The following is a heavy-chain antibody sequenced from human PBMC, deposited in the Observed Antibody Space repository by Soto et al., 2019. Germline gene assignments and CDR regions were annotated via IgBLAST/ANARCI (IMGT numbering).Heavy chain of an antibody. J-gene: IGHJ5*02. CDR1: GYTFTSYG. Sequence: ASVKVSCKASGYTFTSYGISWVRQAPGQGLEWMGWISAYNGNTNYAQKLQGRVTMTTDTSTSTAYMELRSLRSDDTAVYYCARDSGIGYSNSNNWFDPWGQGTLVTVSS. V-gene: IGHV1-18*01. D-gene: IGHD4-4*01. CDR2: ISAYNGNT. CDR3: ARDSGIGYSNSNNWFDP.